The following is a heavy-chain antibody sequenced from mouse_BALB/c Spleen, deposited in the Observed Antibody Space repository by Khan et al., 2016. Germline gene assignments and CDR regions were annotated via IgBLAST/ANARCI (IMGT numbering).Heavy chain of an antibody. CDR1: GYAFSSYW. V-gene: IGHV1-80*01. CDR2: IYPGDGDT. Sequence: QMQLKESGAELVRPGSSVKISCKASGYAFSSYWMNWVKQRPGQGLEWIGQIYPGDGDTNYNGKFKGEATLTADKSSSTAHMQLSSLTSEDSAVYFCAREPYYYTSSPRYFDVWGAGTTVTVSS. J-gene: IGHJ1*01. CDR3: AREPYYYTSSPRYFDV. D-gene: IGHD1-1*01.